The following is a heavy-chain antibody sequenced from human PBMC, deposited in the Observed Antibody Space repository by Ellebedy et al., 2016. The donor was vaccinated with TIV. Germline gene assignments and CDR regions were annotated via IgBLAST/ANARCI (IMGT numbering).Heavy chain of an antibody. J-gene: IGHJ3*02. CDR1: GYSFTNYW. CDR3: ARGPQLGTLDI. CDR2: VYPGDSDS. D-gene: IGHD7-27*01. V-gene: IGHV5-51*01. Sequence: GESLKISCKGSGYSFTNYWIGWVRQMPGKGLEWMGIVYPGDSDSRYSPSFQGQVTISADKSISTAYLQWSTLRTSDTAMYYCARGPQLGTLDIWGQGTMVIVSS.